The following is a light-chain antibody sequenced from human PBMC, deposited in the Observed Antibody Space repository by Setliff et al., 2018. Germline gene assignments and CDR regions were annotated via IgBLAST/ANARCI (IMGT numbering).Light chain of an antibody. Sequence: SYELTQPPSVPVAPGKTARITCGGNNIGGKSVNWYQQKPGQAPVLVINYDSDRPSGIPERFFGSNSGNTATLTISRVEAGDEADYYCQVWDSGSEHYVFGTGTKVTVL. CDR1: NIGGKS. CDR2: YDS. J-gene: IGLJ1*01. CDR3: QVWDSGSEHYV. V-gene: IGLV3-21*04.